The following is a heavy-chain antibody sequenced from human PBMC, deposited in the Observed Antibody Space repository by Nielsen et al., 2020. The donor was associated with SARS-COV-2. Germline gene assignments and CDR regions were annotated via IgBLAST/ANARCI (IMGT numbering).Heavy chain of an antibody. CDR3: AKIAVAGTDFDY. J-gene: IGHJ4*02. CDR1: GFTFSSYG. Sequence: GGSLTLSCAASGFTFSSYGMHWVRQAPGKGLEWVAVISYDGSNKYYADSVKGRFTISRDNSKNTLYLQMNSLRAEDTAVYYCAKIAVAGTDFDYWGQGTLVTVSS. V-gene: IGHV3-30*18. D-gene: IGHD6-19*01. CDR2: ISYDGSNK.